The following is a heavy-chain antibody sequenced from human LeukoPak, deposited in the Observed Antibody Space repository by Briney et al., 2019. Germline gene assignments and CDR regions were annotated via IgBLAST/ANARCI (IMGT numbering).Heavy chain of an antibody. CDR1: GYTFNDYG. D-gene: IGHD2-15*01. CDR3: ARGRYCSGGNCWAIYYYYMDV. V-gene: IGHV1-18*01. J-gene: IGHJ6*03. Sequence: ASVKVSCKASGYTFNDYGISWVRQAPGQGLEWMGWISTFNGNAKYAQNFQGRVTMTTDTSTSTAHMELKSLRSDDTAVYYCARGRYCSGGNCWAIYYYYMDVWGKGTTVTVS. CDR2: ISTFNGNA.